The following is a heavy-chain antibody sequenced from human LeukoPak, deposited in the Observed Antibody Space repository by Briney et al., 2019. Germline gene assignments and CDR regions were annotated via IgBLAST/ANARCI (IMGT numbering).Heavy chain of an antibody. Sequence: ASVKVSCKASGYSFTSYDINWVRQVTGQGLEWMGCMNPNSGNTGYAQKFQGRVTITRNTSISTAYMELSSLRSEDTAVYYCARGLRVMGRSPTGLGDWGQGTLVTVSS. CDR3: ARGLRVMGRSPTGLGD. V-gene: IGHV1-8*03. J-gene: IGHJ4*02. D-gene: IGHD1-1*01. CDR2: MNPNSGNT. CDR1: GYSFTSYD.